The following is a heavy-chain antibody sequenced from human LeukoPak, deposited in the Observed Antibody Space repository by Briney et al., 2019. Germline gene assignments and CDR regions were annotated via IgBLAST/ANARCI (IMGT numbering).Heavy chain of an antibody. CDR3: ARDRDPPYGSGSYRYFDY. J-gene: IGHJ4*02. Sequence: GGSLRLSCAASGFTFSSYWMHWVRQAPGKGLVWVSRIKSDGSNTNYADSVKGRFTISRDNSKNTLYLQMNSLRAEDTAVYYCARDRDPPYGSGSYRYFDYWGQGTLVTVSS. D-gene: IGHD3-10*01. V-gene: IGHV3-74*01. CDR1: GFTFSSYW. CDR2: IKSDGSNT.